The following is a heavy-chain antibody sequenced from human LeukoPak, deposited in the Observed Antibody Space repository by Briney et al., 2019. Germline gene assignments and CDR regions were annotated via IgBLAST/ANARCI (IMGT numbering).Heavy chain of an antibody. CDR1: GFTLSNYD. J-gene: IGHJ5*02. CDR2: ISTSSRYI. V-gene: IGHV3-21*01. D-gene: IGHD2-2*01. CDR3: ARADCSSSTCYLRRSWFDP. Sequence: GGSLRLSCAASGFTLSNYDMNWVRQAPGKGLEWVSSISTSSRYIYYKDSVRGRFTISRDDAKNSLHLEMNSLRAEDTAVYYCARADCSSSTCYLRRSWFDPWGQGTLVTVTS.